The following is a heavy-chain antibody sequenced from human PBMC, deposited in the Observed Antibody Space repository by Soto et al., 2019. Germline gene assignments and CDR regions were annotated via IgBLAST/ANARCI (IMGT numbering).Heavy chain of an antibody. Sequence: QVQLVESGGGSVKPGGSLRLSCAASGFTFGGFYMGWIRQAPGRGLEWVSFISGSGGIIYLADSVKGRFAISRDNTKNFLYLQMNSLRAEDTAVYYCGRDTYYDGSGYHSGGVDFWGQGTLVTVSS. CDR3: GRDTYYDGSGYHSGGVDF. V-gene: IGHV3-11*01. J-gene: IGHJ4*02. D-gene: IGHD3-22*01. CDR1: GFTFGGFY. CDR2: ISGSGGII.